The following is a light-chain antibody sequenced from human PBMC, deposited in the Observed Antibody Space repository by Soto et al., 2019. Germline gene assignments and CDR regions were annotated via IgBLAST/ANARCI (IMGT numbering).Light chain of an antibody. CDR1: QTRSSW. CDR3: QHYNSYSEA. Sequence: DLQMTQSPSTLSGSVGGRVTITCRASQTRSSWLAWYQQKPGKAPKLLIYKASTLKSGVPSRFSGSGSGSEFTLTISSLQPDDFATYYCQHYNSYSEAFGQGTKVDIK. V-gene: IGKV1-5*03. CDR2: KAS. J-gene: IGKJ1*01.